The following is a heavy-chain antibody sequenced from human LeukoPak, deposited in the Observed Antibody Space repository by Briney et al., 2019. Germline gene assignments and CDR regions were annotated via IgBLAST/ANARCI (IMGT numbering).Heavy chain of an antibody. V-gene: IGHV4-34*01. CDR3: ARGRVSSSTWYSTYYYFFYMDF. CDR2: INHSGST. J-gene: IGHJ6*03. Sequence: SETLSLTCAVYGGSFSGYYWSWIRQPPGKGLEWIGEINHSGSTNYNPSLKSRVTISVDTSNNHFSLKLSSVTAADTAVYFCARGRVSSSTWYSTYYYFFYMDFWGKGTTVTVSS. CDR1: GGSFSGYY. D-gene: IGHD4-11*01.